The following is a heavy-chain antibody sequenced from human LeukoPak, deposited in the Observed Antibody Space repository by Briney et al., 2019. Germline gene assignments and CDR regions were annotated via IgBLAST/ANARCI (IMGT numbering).Heavy chain of an antibody. CDR2: ISYSGRT. V-gene: IGHV4-59*01. CDR1: GGSISRYY. CDR3: ARSGGYSGYDVDY. Sequence: SETLFLTCTVSGGSISRYYWSWIRQPPGKGLEWIGYISYSGRTNYNPSLKSRVTTSIDKSKNQFSLNLRSVTAADTAVYYCARSGGYSGYDVDYWGQGTLVTVSS. D-gene: IGHD5-12*01. J-gene: IGHJ4*02.